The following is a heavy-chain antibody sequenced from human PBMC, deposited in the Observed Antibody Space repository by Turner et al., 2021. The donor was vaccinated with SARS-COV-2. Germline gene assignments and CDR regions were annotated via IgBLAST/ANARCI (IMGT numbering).Heavy chain of an antibody. V-gene: IGHV3-23*01. D-gene: IGHD6-19*01. CDR1: GFTFSSYA. Sequence: EVQLLECGGGLVQPGGCLRLSCAASGFTFSSYAMSWVRQAPGKGLEWVSAISGSGGSTYYADSVKGRFTISRDNSKNTLYLQMNSLRAEDTAVYYCAKPPGEQWLVLALVFDYWGQGTLVTVSS. J-gene: IGHJ4*02. CDR2: ISGSGGST. CDR3: AKPPGEQWLVLALVFDY.